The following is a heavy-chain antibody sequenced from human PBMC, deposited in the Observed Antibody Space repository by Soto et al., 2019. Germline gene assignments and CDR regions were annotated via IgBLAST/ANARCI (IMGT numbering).Heavy chain of an antibody. D-gene: IGHD3-22*01. J-gene: IGHJ4*02. CDR2: IIPMFGTT. V-gene: IGHV1-69*12. CDR1: GGTFSTYA. CDR3: ARADSGYYYVY. Sequence: QVQLVQSGAAVKKPGSSVKVSCKASGGTFSTYAITWVRQAPGQGLEWMGGIIPMFGTTNYAQKFQGRVTITADESTSTVYMELSSLRSEDTAVYYCARADSGYYYVYWGQGTLVTVSS.